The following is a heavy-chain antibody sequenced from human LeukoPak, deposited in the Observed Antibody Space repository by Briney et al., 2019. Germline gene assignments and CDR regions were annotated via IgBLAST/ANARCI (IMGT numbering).Heavy chain of an antibody. J-gene: IGHJ4*02. V-gene: IGHV1-69*04. D-gene: IGHD6-13*01. CDR3: ARGRGSSSWYDY. CDR2: IIPILGIA. CDR1: GGTFSSYA. Sequence: LVKVSCKASGGTFSSYAISWVRQAPGQGLEWMGRIIPILGIANYAQKFQGRVTITADKSTSTAYMELSSLRSEDTAVYYCARGRGSSSWYDYWGQGTLVTVSS.